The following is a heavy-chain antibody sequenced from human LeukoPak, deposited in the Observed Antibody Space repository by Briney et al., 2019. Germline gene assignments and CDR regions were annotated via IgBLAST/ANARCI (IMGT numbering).Heavy chain of an antibody. Sequence: PSETLSLTCAVYGGSFSGYYWSWIRQPPGKGLEWIGEINHSGSTNYNPSLKSRVTISVDTSKNQFSLKLSSVTAADTAVYYCARGQRRGHSYGYRISFDYWGQGTLVTVFS. CDR1: GGSFSGYY. D-gene: IGHD5-18*01. CDR3: ARGQRRGHSYGYRISFDY. CDR2: INHSGST. J-gene: IGHJ4*02. V-gene: IGHV4-34*01.